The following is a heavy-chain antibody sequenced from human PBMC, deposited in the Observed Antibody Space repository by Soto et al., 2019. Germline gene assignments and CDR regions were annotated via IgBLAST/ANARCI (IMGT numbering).Heavy chain of an antibody. CDR3: ARHVYDSSGYCSGWDY. J-gene: IGHJ4*02. V-gene: IGHV3-7*03. Sequence: GGSLRLSCAASGFTFSSYWMNWVRQAPGHGLEWVANTKQDGSERYYEDSVKGRFTITRDNAKNSLYLQMNSLRAEDTAVYYCARHVYDSSGYCSGWDYWGQGTLVTVSS. CDR1: GFTFSSYW. D-gene: IGHD3-22*01. CDR2: TKQDGSER.